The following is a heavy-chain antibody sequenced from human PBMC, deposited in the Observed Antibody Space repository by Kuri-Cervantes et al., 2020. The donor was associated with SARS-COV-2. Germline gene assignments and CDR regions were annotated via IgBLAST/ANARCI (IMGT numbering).Heavy chain of an antibody. CDR2: VRGKANNYAT. J-gene: IGHJ4*02. V-gene: IGHV3-73*01. Sequence: GESLKISCEVSGFLFSASAIHWVRQASGKGLEWVGRVRGKANNYATAYAASVKGRFTISRDDSRNMAYLQMNSLKTEDTAVYYCARDSGYGSGSSYPANWGQGTLVTVSS. CDR1: GFLFSASA. CDR3: ARDSGYGSGSSYPAN. D-gene: IGHD3-10*01.